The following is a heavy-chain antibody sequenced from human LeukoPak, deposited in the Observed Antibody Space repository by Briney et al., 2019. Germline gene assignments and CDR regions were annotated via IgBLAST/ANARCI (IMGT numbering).Heavy chain of an antibody. J-gene: IGHJ6*02. V-gene: IGHV4-59*12. CDR2: IYYSGST. CDR3: ARAFGYSSGWGSYYYYGMDV. D-gene: IGHD6-19*01. Sequence: SETLSLTCTVSGGSISSYYWSWIRQPPGKGLEWIGYIYYSGSTDYNPSLKSRVTISVDTSKNQFSLKLSSVTAADTAVYYCARAFGYSSGWGSYYYYGMDVWGQGTTVTVSS. CDR1: GGSISSYY.